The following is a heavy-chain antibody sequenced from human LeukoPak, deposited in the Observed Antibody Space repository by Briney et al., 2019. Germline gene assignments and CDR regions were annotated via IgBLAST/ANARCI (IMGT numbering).Heavy chain of an antibody. CDR3: ARVGEVLTWVDY. V-gene: IGHV1-2*02. D-gene: IGHD7-27*01. J-gene: IGHJ4*02. Sequence: ASVKVSCKASGYTFTGYYLHWVRQAPGQGLEWMGWINPNSGGTNYAQKFQGRVTMTRDTSISTAYMESSRLISDDTAVYYCARVGEVLTWVDYWGQGTLVAVSS. CDR1: GYTFTGYY. CDR2: INPNSGGT.